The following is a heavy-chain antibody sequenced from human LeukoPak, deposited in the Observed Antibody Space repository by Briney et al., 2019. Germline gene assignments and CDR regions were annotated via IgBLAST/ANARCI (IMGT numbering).Heavy chain of an antibody. CDR2: MNPNSGNT. CDR1: GYTFTSYD. J-gene: IGHJ4*02. CDR3: ARGFGSSWSPNFDY. Sequence: GASVKVSCKASGYTFTSYDINWVRQATGQGLEWMGWMNPNSGNTGYAQKFQGRVTMTRNTSISTAYMELSSLRSEDTAVYYCARGFGSSWSPNFDYWGQGTLVTVSS. D-gene: IGHD6-13*01. V-gene: IGHV1-8*01.